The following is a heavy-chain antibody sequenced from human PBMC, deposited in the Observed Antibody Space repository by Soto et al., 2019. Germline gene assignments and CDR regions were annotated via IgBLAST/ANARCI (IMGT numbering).Heavy chain of an antibody. CDR2: IYWNDDK. Sequence: SGPTLVNPTRTLTLTCTFSGFSLGARAVGVGWIRQPPGKALEWLALIYWNDDKRYSPSLKNRLTITKDTSKNHVVLTMTNMDPVDTATYYCAHRHELGSFDIWGQGTKVTVSS. CDR1: GFSLGARAVG. CDR3: AHRHELGSFDI. V-gene: IGHV2-5*01. D-gene: IGHD1-26*01. J-gene: IGHJ3*02.